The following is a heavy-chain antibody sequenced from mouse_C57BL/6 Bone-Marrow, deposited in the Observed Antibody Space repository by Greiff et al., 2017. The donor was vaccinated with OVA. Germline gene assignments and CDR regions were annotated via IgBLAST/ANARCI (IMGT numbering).Heavy chain of an antibody. CDR1: GIDFSRYW. CDR3: ARPRGVYDGYPYWYFDV. J-gene: IGHJ1*03. Sequence: EVMLVESGGGLVQPGGSLKLSCAASGIDFSRYWMSWVRRAPGKGLEWIGEINPDSSTINYAPSLKDKFIISRDNAKNTLYLQMSKVRSEDTALYYSARPRGVYDGYPYWYFDVWGTGTTVTVSS. D-gene: IGHD2-3*01. V-gene: IGHV4-1*01. CDR2: INPDSSTI.